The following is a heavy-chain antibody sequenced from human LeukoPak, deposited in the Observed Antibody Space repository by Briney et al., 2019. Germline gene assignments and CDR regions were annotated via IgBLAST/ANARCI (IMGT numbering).Heavy chain of an antibody. Sequence: GGSLRLSCAASGFTFSTYAMTWVRQAPGKGLEWVSALSGNAYSTYYADSVKGRFTISRDNAKNSLYLQMNSLRAEDTAVYYCAREKGGYFDYWGQGTLVTVSS. J-gene: IGHJ4*02. CDR3: AREKGGYFDY. CDR1: GFTFSTYA. V-gene: IGHV3-23*01. CDR2: LSGNAYST.